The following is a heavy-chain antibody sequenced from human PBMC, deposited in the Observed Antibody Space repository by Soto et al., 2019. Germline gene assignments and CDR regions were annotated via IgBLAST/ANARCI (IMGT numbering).Heavy chain of an antibody. CDR2: ISAYNGNT. CDR3: AREAGIAVAGSFDY. D-gene: IGHD6-19*01. J-gene: IGHJ4*02. V-gene: IGHV1-18*01. CDR1: GCTFTSYG. Sequence: GASVKVSCKASGCTFTSYGISWVRQAPGQGLEWMGWISAYNGNTNYAQKLQGRVTMTTDTSTSTAYMELRSLRSDDTAVYYCAREAGIAVAGSFDYWGQGTLVTVSS.